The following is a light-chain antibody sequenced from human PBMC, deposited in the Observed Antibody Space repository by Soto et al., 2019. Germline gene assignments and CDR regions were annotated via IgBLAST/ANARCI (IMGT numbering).Light chain of an antibody. CDR1: SCDIGGYNY. CDR2: EVS. Sequence: QSALTQPPSASGSPGQSVTISCTGTSCDIGGYNYVSWYQQHPGKAPKLMIYEVSKRPSGVPDRFSGSKSGNTASLTVSGLQAEYEADYYCSSYAGSNNVLFGGGTKVTVL. J-gene: IGLJ2*01. CDR3: SSYAGSNNVL. V-gene: IGLV2-8*01.